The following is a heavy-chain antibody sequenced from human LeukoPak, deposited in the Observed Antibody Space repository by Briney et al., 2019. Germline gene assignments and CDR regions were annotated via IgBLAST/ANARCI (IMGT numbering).Heavy chain of an antibody. CDR1: GFTFDDYG. CDR3: ARLGFRTNAFDI. V-gene: IGHV3-20*04. D-gene: IGHD2-8*01. CDR2: INWNGGST. J-gene: IGHJ3*02. Sequence: GGSLRLSCAASGFTFDDYGMSWVRQAPGKGLEWVSGINWNGGSTGYADSVKGRFTISRDNAKNSLYLQMNSLRAEDTAVYYCARLGFRTNAFDIWGQGTMVTVSS.